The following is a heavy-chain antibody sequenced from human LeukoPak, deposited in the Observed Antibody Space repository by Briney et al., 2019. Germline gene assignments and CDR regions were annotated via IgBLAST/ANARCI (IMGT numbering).Heavy chain of an antibody. Sequence: SETLSLTCTVSGYSISSGYYWGWIRQPPGKGLEWIGSMFHSGSTYYNPSLKSRVTMSVDTSKNQFSLKLTSVTAADTAVYYCAREAGSYDSSGYYSLYYSFDYWGQGTLVTVSS. CDR1: GYSISSGYY. CDR3: AREAGSYDSSGYYSLYYSFDY. J-gene: IGHJ4*02. V-gene: IGHV4-38-2*02. D-gene: IGHD3-22*01. CDR2: MFHSGST.